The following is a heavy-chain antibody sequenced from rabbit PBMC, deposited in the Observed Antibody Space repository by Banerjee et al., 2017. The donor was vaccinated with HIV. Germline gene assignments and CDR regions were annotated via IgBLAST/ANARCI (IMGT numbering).Heavy chain of an antibody. CDR1: GIDLSSTYY. V-gene: IGHV1S45*01. D-gene: IGHD8-1*01. CDR2: IDGGGGNT. J-gene: IGHJ3*01. Sequence: QQQLEESGGGLVKPGGTLTLTCKASGIDLSSTYYMCWVRQAPGKGLEWIGCIDGGGGNTAYASWAKDRFTISKTSSTTVTLQMTSLTAADTATYFCARDLLVGTDITYFGLWGQGTLVTVS. CDR3: ARDLLVGTDITYFGL.